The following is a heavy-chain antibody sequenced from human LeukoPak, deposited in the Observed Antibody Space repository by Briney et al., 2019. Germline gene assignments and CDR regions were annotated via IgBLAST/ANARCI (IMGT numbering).Heavy chain of an antibody. CDR3: ARVVRGVITSSYYFDY. J-gene: IGHJ4*02. CDR1: GYTFTSYD. CDR2: MNPNSGNT. D-gene: IGHD3-10*01. V-gene: IGHV1-8*01. Sequence: ASVKVSCKASGYTFTSYDINWVRQATGQGLEWMGWMNPNSGNTGYAQKFQGRVTMTRNTSISTAYMELSSLRSEDTAVYYCARVVRGVITSSYYFDYWGQGNLVTVSS.